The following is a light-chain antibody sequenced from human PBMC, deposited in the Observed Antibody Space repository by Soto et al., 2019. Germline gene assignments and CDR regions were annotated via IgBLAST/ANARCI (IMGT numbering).Light chain of an antibody. CDR2: GAS. J-gene: IGKJ3*01. CDR3: QQYDRSPLFS. Sequence: DIVLTQSPGTLSLSPGERATLSCRASQSVGSTYLAWYQQKPGQAPRLLIYGASSRASGIPDRFIGSGSGTDFTLTISRLEPEDFAVYYCQQYDRSPLFSFGPGTKVDIK. CDR1: QSVGSTY. V-gene: IGKV3-20*01.